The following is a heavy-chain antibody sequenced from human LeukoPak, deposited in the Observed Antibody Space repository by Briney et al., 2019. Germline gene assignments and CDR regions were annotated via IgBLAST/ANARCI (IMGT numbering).Heavy chain of an antibody. CDR3: VRNSGDCSVGSCYIRRGGMDV. Sequence: PGGSLRLSCAASGFTFSTYNMNWVRQAPGKGLEWVSSISSSTTYIYYADSVKGRFTISRDNAKNSLYLQMNSLRAEDTAVYYCVRNSGDCSVGSCYIRRGGMDVWDKGTTVTVSS. CDR1: GFTFSTYN. D-gene: IGHD2-15*01. CDR2: ISSSTTYI. J-gene: IGHJ6*04. V-gene: IGHV3-21*01.